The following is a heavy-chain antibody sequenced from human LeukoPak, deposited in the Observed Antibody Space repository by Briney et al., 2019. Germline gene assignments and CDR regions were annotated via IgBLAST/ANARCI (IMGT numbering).Heavy chain of an antibody. V-gene: IGHV1-2*02. Sequence: ASVKVSSKASGYTFTGYYMHWERHAPGQGLEWMGWINPNSGGTNYAQKFQGRVTMTRDTSISTAYMELSRLRSDDTAVYYCARERNIVGATRVFDPWGQGTLVTVSS. J-gene: IGHJ5*02. CDR1: GYTFTGYY. CDR2: INPNSGGT. CDR3: ARERNIVGATRVFDP. D-gene: IGHD1-26*01.